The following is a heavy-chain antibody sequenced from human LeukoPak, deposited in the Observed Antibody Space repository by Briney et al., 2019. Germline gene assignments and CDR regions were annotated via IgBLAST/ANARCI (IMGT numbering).Heavy chain of an antibody. Sequence: PGRSLRLSCAASGFPFSRYVMHWVRQAPGMGLEWVAVVWHDGSHKYYADSVKGRFTISRDNSKNTLVLEMNSLRDEDTAVYYCASAGSGLYWGQGTLVTVSS. CDR2: VWHDGSHK. J-gene: IGHJ4*02. V-gene: IGHV3-33*01. CDR1: GFPFSRYV. CDR3: ASAGSGLY. D-gene: IGHD6-19*01.